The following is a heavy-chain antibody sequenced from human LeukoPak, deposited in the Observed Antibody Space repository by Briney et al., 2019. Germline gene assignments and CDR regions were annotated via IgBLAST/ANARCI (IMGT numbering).Heavy chain of an antibody. CDR2: ISYDGSNK. J-gene: IGHJ5*02. Sequence: GGSLRLSCAASGFTFSSYAMHWVRQAPGKGLEWVAVISYDGSNKYYADSVKGRFTISRDNSKNSLYLQMNSLRAEDTAVYYCARDVTIFRSWFDPWGQGTLVTVSS. CDR1: GFTFSSYA. V-gene: IGHV3-30-3*01. D-gene: IGHD5-24*01. CDR3: ARDVTIFRSWFDP.